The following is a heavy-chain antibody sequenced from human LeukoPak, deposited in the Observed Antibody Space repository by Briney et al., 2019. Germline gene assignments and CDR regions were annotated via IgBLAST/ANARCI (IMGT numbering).Heavy chain of an antibody. CDR3: AKDISDYYGSGSYYLNAFDI. CDR1: GFTFDDYA. J-gene: IGHJ3*02. V-gene: IGHV3-43*02. Sequence: HPGGSLRLSYAASGFTFDDYAMHWVRQAPGKGLEWVSLISGDGGSTYYADSVKGRFTISRDNSKNSLYLQMNSLRTEDTALYYCAKDISDYYGSGSYYLNAFDIWGQGTMVTVSS. CDR2: ISGDGGST. D-gene: IGHD3-10*01.